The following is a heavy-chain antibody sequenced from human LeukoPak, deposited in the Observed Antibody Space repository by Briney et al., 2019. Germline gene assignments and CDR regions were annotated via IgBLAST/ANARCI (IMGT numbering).Heavy chain of an antibody. Sequence: GGSLRLYCAASGFTFSSYSMNWVRQAPGKGLEWVSFISSSSSYIYYADSVKGRFTISRDNAKNSLYLQMNSLRAEDTAVYYCARVPTYGDYIANGWGQGTLVTVSS. CDR2: ISSSSSYI. D-gene: IGHD4-17*01. CDR3: ARVPTYGDYIANG. V-gene: IGHV3-21*01. J-gene: IGHJ4*02. CDR1: GFTFSSYS.